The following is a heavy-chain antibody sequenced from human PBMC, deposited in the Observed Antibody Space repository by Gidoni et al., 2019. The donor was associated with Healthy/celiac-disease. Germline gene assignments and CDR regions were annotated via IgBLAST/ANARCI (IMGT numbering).Heavy chain of an antibody. CDR2: IYTSGST. CDR3: AREGWELLTSDNWFDP. Sequence: QVQLQESGPGLVKPAQTLSLTCTVSGGSIRSGSYSWSWIRQPAGKGLEWIGRIYTSGSTTYNPSLNSRVTMSVDPSKPQFSLMLGSVTAADPAVFYCAREGWELLTSDNWFDPWGQGTLVTVSS. V-gene: IGHV4-61*02. D-gene: IGHD1-26*01. J-gene: IGHJ5*02. CDR1: GGSIRSGSYS.